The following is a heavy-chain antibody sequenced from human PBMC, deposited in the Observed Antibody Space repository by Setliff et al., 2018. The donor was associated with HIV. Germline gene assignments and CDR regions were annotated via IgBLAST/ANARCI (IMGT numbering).Heavy chain of an antibody. D-gene: IGHD4-4*01. CDR1: GGSLISGGYY. V-gene: IGHV4-31*03. Sequence: SDTLSLTFSVSGGSLISGGYYWSWIRQHPGKGLEWIGYVYYTGKTYYNPSLESRISMSVDTSKNQFSLKLTSVTAADTAIYYCARDLTSNSNCLGPWGQGTQVTVSS. J-gene: IGHJ5*02. CDR3: ARDLTSNSNCLGP. CDR2: VYYTGKT.